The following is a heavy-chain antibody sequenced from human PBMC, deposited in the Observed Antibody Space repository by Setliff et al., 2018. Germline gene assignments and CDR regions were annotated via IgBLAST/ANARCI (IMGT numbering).Heavy chain of an antibody. Sequence: GASVKVSCKASGYTFTSYAMHWVRQAPGQRLEWMGWINAGNGNTKYSQKFQGRVTITRDTSASTAYMELSSLRSEDTAVYYCARPYDSSGYYSAPGSIAHDAFDIWGQGTMVTVSS. J-gene: IGHJ3*02. CDR2: INAGNGNT. D-gene: IGHD3-22*01. CDR3: ARPYDSSGYYSAPGSIAHDAFDI. CDR1: GYTFTSYA. V-gene: IGHV1-3*01.